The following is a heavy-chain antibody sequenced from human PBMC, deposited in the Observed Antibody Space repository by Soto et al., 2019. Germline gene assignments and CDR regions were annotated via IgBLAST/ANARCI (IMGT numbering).Heavy chain of an antibody. D-gene: IGHD3-22*01. V-gene: IGHV4-31*03. CDR1: GGSISSGGYY. J-gene: IGHJ4*02. CDR3: ARLAYYYDSSGYYYISPFRINHFDY. Sequence: SETLSLTCTVSGGSISSGGYYWSWIRQHPGKGLEWIGYIYYSGSTYYNPSLKSRVTISVDTSKNQFSLKLSSVTAADTAVYYCARLAYYYDSSGYYYISPFRINHFDYWGQGTLVTVSS. CDR2: IYYSGST.